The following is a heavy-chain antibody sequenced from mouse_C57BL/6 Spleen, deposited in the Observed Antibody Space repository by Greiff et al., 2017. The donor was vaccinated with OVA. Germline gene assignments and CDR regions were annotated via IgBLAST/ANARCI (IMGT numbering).Heavy chain of an antibody. CDR3: ARAGTGCDY. Sequence: QVQLQQSGAELVRPGASVKLSCKASGYTFTDYYINWVKQRPGQGLEWIARIYPGSGNTYYNEKFKGKATLTAEKSSSTAYMQLSSLTSEDSAVYFCARAGTGCDYWGQGTTLTVSS. J-gene: IGHJ2*01. CDR1: GYTFTDYY. D-gene: IGHD4-1*01. V-gene: IGHV1-76*01. CDR2: IYPGSGNT.